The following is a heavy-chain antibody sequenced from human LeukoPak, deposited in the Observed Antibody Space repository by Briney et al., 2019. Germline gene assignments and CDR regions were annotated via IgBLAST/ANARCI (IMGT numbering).Heavy chain of an antibody. CDR1: GFTFSSYA. J-gene: IGHJ4*02. CDR3: ARDNYYGSGNDY. CDR2: ISYDGSNK. Sequence: PGRSLRLSCAASGFTFSSYAMHWVRQAPGKGLEWVAVISYDGSNKYYADSVKGRFTISRDNSKNTLYLQMKSLRAEDTAVYYCARDNYYGSGNDYWGQGTLVTVSS. D-gene: IGHD3-10*01. V-gene: IGHV3-30*04.